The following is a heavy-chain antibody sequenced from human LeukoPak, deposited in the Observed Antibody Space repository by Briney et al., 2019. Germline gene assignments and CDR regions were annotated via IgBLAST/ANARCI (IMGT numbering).Heavy chain of an antibody. Sequence: GGSLRLSCAASGFTFSSYGMHWVRQAPGKGLEWVAFIRYDGSNKYYADSVKGRFTISRDNSKNTLYLQMNSLRAEDTAVYYCVVYTSTMVRYYYYYYMGVWGKGTTVTISS. J-gene: IGHJ6*03. V-gene: IGHV3-30*02. CDR2: IRYDGSNK. CDR3: VVYTSTMVRYYYYYYMGV. D-gene: IGHD3-10*01. CDR1: GFTFSSYG.